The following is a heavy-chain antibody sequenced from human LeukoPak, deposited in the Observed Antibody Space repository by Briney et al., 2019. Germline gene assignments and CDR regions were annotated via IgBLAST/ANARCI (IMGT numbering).Heavy chain of an antibody. Sequence: SETLSLTCTVSGGSISGYYWSWIRQPPGQGLEWIGYVYTSGSTNYNPSLKSRVTISVDTSKNQFSLKLSSVTAADTAVYYCARGGYYYYYYMDVWGKGTTVTVSS. J-gene: IGHJ6*03. CDR1: GGSISGYY. CDR2: VYTSGST. D-gene: IGHD3-10*01. V-gene: IGHV4-59*01. CDR3: ARGGYYYYYYMDV.